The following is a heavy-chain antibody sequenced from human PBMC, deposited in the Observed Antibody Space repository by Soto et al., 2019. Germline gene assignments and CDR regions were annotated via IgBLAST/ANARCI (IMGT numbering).Heavy chain of an antibody. Sequence: QVQLQQWGAGLLKPSETLSLTCAVYGGSFSGYYWSWIRQPPGKGLEWIGEINHSGSTNYNPSLTSRVTISVDTSKNQFSLKLSSVTAADTAVYYCARGGGSGPSTVGWFDPWGQGTLVTVSS. V-gene: IGHV4-34*01. J-gene: IGHJ5*02. CDR3: ARGGGSGPSTVGWFDP. CDR2: INHSGST. D-gene: IGHD6-19*01. CDR1: GGSFSGYY.